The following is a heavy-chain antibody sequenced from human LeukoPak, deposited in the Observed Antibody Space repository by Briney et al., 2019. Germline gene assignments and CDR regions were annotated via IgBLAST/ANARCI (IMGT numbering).Heavy chain of an antibody. Sequence: GGSLRLSCAASGLSFSSFAMSWVRQGPARGLEWVSSIRGNGETLYADSVEGRFTLSSDSSRNTVYFQLNNLRVEDTAIYYCAKASWVSSTDAVRWGQGTLVTVSS. CDR1: GLSFSSFA. V-gene: IGHV3-23*01. CDR2: IRGNGET. CDR3: AKASWVSSTDAVR. D-gene: IGHD3-16*01. J-gene: IGHJ4*02.